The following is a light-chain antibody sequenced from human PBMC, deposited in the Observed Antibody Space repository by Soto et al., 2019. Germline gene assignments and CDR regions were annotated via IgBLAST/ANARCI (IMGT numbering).Light chain of an antibody. V-gene: IGLV2-11*01. CDR3: CSYAGDYTGV. J-gene: IGLJ3*02. Sequence: QSALTQPRSVSGSRGHSVTISCTGTSSDIGGYDYVSRYQQHPGKAPALLIYDVNKRPSGVPDRFSGSKSGNTASLTISGLQADHEPAFYCCSYAGDYTGVFGGGTQLTVL. CDR2: DVN. CDR1: SSDIGGYDY.